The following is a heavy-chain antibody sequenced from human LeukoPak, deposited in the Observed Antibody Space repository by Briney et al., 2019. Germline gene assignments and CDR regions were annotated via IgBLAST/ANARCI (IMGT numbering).Heavy chain of an antibody. D-gene: IGHD2-15*01. CDR3: ARGMGYRSAGSCYPFDF. Sequence: PSETLSLTCTVSGASISNYYWSWIRQPPGKGLEWIGFFDYSGNTNYSPSLKSRVTISVDTSKNQFSLKLTSVTAVDTAVYYCARGMGYRSAGSCYPFDFWGQGTLVTVSS. CDR1: GASISNYY. J-gene: IGHJ4*02. V-gene: IGHV4-59*01. CDR2: FDYSGNT.